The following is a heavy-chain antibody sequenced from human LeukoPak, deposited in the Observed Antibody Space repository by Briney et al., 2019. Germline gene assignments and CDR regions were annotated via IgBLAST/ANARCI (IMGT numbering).Heavy chain of an antibody. CDR1: GFTFSNYD. V-gene: IGHV3-23*01. Sequence: PGGSLRLSCAASGFTFSNYDMSWVRQAPGKGLEWVSSIGGSGVIIFYADSVKGRFTISRDNSKNTLYLQMNSLKAEDTAVYYCAKVGNWFDPWGQGTLVT. CDR3: AKVGNWFDP. J-gene: IGHJ5*02. D-gene: IGHD3-16*01. CDR2: IGGSGVII.